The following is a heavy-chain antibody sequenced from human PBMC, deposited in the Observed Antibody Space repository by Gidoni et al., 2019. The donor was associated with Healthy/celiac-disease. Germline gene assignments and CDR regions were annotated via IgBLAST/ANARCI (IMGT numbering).Heavy chain of an antibody. D-gene: IGHD3-22*01. Sequence: QVQLVQSGAEVKKPGSSVKVSCKASGGTFSSYAISRVRQAPGQGLAWMGGNIPIFGTANYAQKFQGRVTIPADESTSTAYMELSSLRSEDTAVYYCATSITMIVVVKRGDWYFDLWGRGTLVTVSS. CDR1: GGTFSSYA. J-gene: IGHJ2*01. CDR2: NIPIFGTA. CDR3: ATSITMIVVVKRGDWYFDL. V-gene: IGHV1-69*01.